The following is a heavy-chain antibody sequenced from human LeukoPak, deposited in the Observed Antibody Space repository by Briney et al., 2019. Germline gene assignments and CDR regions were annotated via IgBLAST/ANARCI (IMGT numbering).Heavy chain of an antibody. CDR1: DGSFTGYY. CDR3: ARGRDVKYYDYDWGKDRYTHVFDM. D-gene: IGHD3-16*02. V-gene: IGHV4-34*01. CDR2: INHNRVT. J-gene: IGHJ3*02. Sequence: SETLSLTCAVYDGSFTGYYWSWIRQPPGKGLEWIGDINHNRVTNYSPSLKSRVTISLDTSKNQFSLKLGSVTAADTAVSYCARGRDVKYYDYDWGKDRYTHVFDMWGRGTMVIVSS.